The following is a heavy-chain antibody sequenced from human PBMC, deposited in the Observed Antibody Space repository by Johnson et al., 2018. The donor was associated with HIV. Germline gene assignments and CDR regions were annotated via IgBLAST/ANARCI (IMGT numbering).Heavy chain of an antibody. CDR1: GFTVSSYD. V-gene: IGHV3-66*01. Sequence: EVQLVESGGGVVQPGRSLRLSCAASGFTVSSYDMHRVHQAPGNGLEWVSVINGRGTTYYADSVKGRFTVYRDNSKNTLYLQMNSLTAEDTAVYYCARENYDYVWESYRKGGAFDIWGQGTMVTVSS. CDR2: INGRGTT. CDR3: ARENYDYVWESYRKGGAFDI. D-gene: IGHD3-16*02. J-gene: IGHJ3*02.